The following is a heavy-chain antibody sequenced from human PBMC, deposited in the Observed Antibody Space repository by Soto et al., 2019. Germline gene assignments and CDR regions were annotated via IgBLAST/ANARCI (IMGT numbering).Heavy chain of an antibody. V-gene: IGHV4-61*01. CDR2: IYYSGST. CDR1: GGSVSSGSYY. Sequence: SETLSLTCTVSGGSVSSGSYYWIWIRQPPGKGLEWIGYIYYSGSTNYNPSLKSRVTISVDTSKNQFSLKLSSVTAADTAVYYCARGAVGRYWFDPWGQGTLVTVSS. CDR3: ARGAVGRYWFDP. D-gene: IGHD3-10*01. J-gene: IGHJ5*02.